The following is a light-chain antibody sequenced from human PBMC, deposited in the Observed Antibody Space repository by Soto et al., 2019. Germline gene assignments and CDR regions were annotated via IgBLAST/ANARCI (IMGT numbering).Light chain of an antibody. CDR2: TAS. J-gene: IGKJ1*01. CDR3: QHYNSYSEA. V-gene: IGKV1-9*01. CDR1: QGISSY. Sequence: IQLTQSPSFLSASVGDRVTITCRASQGISSYLAWYQQKPGKAPKLLIYTASTLKSGVPSRFSGSGSGTEFTLTISSLQPDDFATYYCQHYNSYSEAFGQGTKVDNK.